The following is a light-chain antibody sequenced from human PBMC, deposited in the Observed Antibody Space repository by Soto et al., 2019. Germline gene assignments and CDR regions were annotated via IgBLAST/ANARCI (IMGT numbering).Light chain of an antibody. CDR1: SSDVGGYNY. J-gene: IGLJ1*01. V-gene: IGLV2-14*01. Sequence: QWVRSHPASVSWSPGHLITISCTGTSSDVGGYNYVSWYQQHPGKAPKLMIYEVSNRPSGVSNRFSGSKSGNTASLTISGLHAEDDADYYCSSYTSSSNPYVFGTGTKVTAL. CDR3: SSYTSSSNPYV. CDR2: EVS.